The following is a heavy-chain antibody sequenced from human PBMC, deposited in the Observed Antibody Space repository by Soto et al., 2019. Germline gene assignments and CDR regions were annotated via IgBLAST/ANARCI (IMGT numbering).Heavy chain of an antibody. CDR2: IYSGGST. V-gene: IGHV3-53*01. CDR3: ARGSYYDSSGSREFDY. Sequence: GGSLRLSCAASGFTVSSNYMSWVRQAPGKGLEWVSVIYSGGSTYYADSVKGRFTVSRDNSKNTLYLQMNSLRAEDTAVYYCARGSYYDSSGSREFDYWGQGTLVTVSS. CDR1: GFTVSSNY. D-gene: IGHD3-22*01. J-gene: IGHJ4*02.